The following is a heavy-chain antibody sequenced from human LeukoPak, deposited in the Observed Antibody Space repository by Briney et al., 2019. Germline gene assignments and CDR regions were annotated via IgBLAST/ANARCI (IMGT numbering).Heavy chain of an antibody. V-gene: IGHV4-4*02. Sequence: SGTLSLTCAVSGGSISSSNWWSWVRQPPGKGLEWIGEIYHSGSTNYNPSLKSRVSISVDKSKNQFSLKLSSVTAADTAVYYCARGVLGYSYGFDCWGQGTLVTVSS. CDR3: ARGVLGYSYGFDC. CDR1: GGSISSSNW. D-gene: IGHD5-18*01. J-gene: IGHJ4*02. CDR2: IYHSGST.